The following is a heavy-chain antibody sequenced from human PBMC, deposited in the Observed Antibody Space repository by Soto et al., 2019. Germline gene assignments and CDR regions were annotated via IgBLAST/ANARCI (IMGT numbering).Heavy chain of an antibody. Sequence: SETLSLTCAVYGGSFSGYYWSWIRQPPGKGLEWIGEINHSGSTNYNPSLKSRVTISVDTSKNQFYLKLSSVTAADTDVYYCARAAIVVVIRTRNWFDPWGQGTLVTVSS. J-gene: IGHJ5*02. CDR2: INHSGST. V-gene: IGHV4-34*01. D-gene: IGHD3-22*01. CDR3: ARAAIVVVIRTRNWFDP. CDR1: GGSFSGYY.